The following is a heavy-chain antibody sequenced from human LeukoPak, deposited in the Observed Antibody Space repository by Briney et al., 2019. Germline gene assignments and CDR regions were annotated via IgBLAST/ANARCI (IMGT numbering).Heavy chain of an antibody. Sequence: GGSLRLSCAASGFTFSNYVMSWVRQAPGKGLEWVANINQVGSDKYYVDSVKGRFTISRDNAKNSLFLQLNSLRAEDTAVYYCARDLGGYDYPPDYWGQGTLVTVSS. CDR1: GFTFSNYV. V-gene: IGHV3-7*04. J-gene: IGHJ4*02. CDR2: INQVGSDK. CDR3: ARDLGGYDYPPDY. D-gene: IGHD5-12*01.